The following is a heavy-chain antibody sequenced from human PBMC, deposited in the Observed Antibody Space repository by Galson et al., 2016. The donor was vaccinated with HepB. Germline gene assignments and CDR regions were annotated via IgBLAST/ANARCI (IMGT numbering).Heavy chain of an antibody. D-gene: IGHD6-6*01. CDR2: TRNKARSYTT. Sequence: SLRLSCAASGFTFRNAWMSWVRQAPGKGLEWVARTRNKARSYTTEYAASVKGRFTISRGDSQNSVYLQMNSLNTEDTALYYCIRASSSSGYWYFDLWGRGTLVTVSS. CDR3: IRASSSSGYWYFDL. V-gene: IGHV3-72*01. J-gene: IGHJ2*01. CDR1: GFTFRNAW.